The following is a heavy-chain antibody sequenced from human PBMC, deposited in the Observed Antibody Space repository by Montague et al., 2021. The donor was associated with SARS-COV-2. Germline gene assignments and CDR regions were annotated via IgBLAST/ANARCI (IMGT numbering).Heavy chain of an antibody. V-gene: IGHV4-59*08. Sequence: SETLSLTCTVSGGSISSYYWSWIRQPPGKGLEWIGHLYYSGSTTYKPSLKSRVTISVDTSKNQFSLKLSSVTAADTAVYYCATLPSSITIFGVVQGYYFDDWGQGTLVTVSS. J-gene: IGHJ4*02. CDR2: LYYSGST. CDR3: ATLPSSITIFGVVQGYYFDD. CDR1: GGSISSYY. D-gene: IGHD3-3*01.